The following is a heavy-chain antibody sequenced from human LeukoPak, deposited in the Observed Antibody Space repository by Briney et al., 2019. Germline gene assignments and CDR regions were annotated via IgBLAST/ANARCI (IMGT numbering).Heavy chain of an antibody. CDR3: GRDRGFGQADV. CDR1: GFTFSSYW. J-gene: IGHJ6*04. D-gene: IGHD3-10*01. CDR2: IKQGGSEK. V-gene: IGHV3-7*01. Sequence: GGSLRLSCAASGFTFSSYWMSWLRQAPGKGLEWVANIKQGGSEKYSVASVNGRFTISRDNAKNSLYLQMNSLRAEDTAVYYCGRDRGFGQADVWGKGTTVTVSS.